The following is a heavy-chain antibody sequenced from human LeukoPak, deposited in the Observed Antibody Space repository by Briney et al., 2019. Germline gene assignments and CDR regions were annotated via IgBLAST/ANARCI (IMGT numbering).Heavy chain of an antibody. D-gene: IGHD6-19*01. J-gene: IGHJ4*02. CDR1: GGSVSSGSYY. CDR2: IYYSGRT. CDR3: ARDKGTVAGCN. V-gene: IGHV4-61*01. Sequence: SETLSLTCTVSGGSVSSGSYYWSWIRQPPGKGLEWIGYIYYSGRTNYNPSLKSRVTISVDTSKNQFSLKLSSVTAADTAVYYCARDKGTVAGCNWGQGTLVTVSS.